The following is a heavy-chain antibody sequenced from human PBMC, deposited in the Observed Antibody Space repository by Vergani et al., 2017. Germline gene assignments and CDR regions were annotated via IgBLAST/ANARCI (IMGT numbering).Heavy chain of an antibody. CDR1: GASIRSSNYY. CDR2: IYYSGRT. CDR3: ARGGVHITIFGVVNPYYYYMDV. D-gene: IGHD3-3*01. J-gene: IGHJ6*03. V-gene: IGHV4-39*01. Sequence: QLQLQESGPGLVKPSATLSLTCSVSGASIRSSNYYWGWIRQPPGKGLEWIASIYYSGRTYYNPSLKSRVTISVDTSTNQFSLKLSSVTAADTAVYYCARGGVHITIFGVVNPYYYYMDVWGKGTTVTVSS.